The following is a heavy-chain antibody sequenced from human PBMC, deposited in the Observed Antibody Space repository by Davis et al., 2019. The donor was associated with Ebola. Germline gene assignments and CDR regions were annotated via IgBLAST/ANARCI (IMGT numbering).Heavy chain of an antibody. J-gene: IGHJ3*02. V-gene: IGHV1-18*01. D-gene: IGHD4-23*01. CDR3: ARVVTVGIDAFDI. CDR2: ISAYNGNT. CDR1: GDTFSTYG. Sequence: ASVKVSCKASGDTFSTYGISWVRQAPGQGLEWMGWISAYNGNTNYAQKLQGRVTMTTDTSTSTAYMELRSLRSDDTAVYYCARVVTVGIDAFDIWGQGTMVTVSS.